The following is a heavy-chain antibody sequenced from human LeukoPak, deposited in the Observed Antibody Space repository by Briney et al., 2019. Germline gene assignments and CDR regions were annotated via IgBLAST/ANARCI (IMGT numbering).Heavy chain of an antibody. D-gene: IGHD3-22*01. Sequence: PGGSLRLSCAASRFTFSSYAMSRVRQAPGKGLEWVSAISGSGGTAYYADSVKGRFTISRDNSKNTLYLQMNSLRAEDTAVYYCAKKGYYDGSGYYMYYFDHWGQGTLVTVSS. J-gene: IGHJ4*02. V-gene: IGHV3-23*01. CDR3: AKKGYYDGSGYYMYYFDH. CDR2: ISGSGGTA. CDR1: RFTFSSYA.